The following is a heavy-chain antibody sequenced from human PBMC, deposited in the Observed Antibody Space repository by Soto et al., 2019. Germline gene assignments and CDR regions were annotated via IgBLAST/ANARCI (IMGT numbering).Heavy chain of an antibody. CDR3: ARDRTSYDFWSGYNTEDYYYYYGMDV. D-gene: IGHD3-3*01. V-gene: IGHV1-18*04. CDR1: GYTFTSYG. Sequence: GASVKVSCKASGYTFTSYGISWVRQAPGQGLEWMGWISAYNGNTNYAQKLQGRVTMTTDTSTSTAYMELRSLRSDDTAVYYCARDRTSYDFWSGYNTEDYYYYYGMDVWGQGTTVTVSS. CDR2: ISAYNGNT. J-gene: IGHJ6*02.